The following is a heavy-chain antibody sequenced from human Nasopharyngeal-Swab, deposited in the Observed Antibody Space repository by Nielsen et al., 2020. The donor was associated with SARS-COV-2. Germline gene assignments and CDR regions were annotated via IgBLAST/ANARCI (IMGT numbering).Heavy chain of an antibody. CDR1: GGSISSSSYY. CDR3: ARVALGSYLRGRGMDV. CDR2: IYYSGTT. V-gene: IGHV4-39*01. Sequence: SETLSLTCTVSGGSISSSSYYWGWIRQPPGKGLEWIGSIYYSGTTSYNPSLKSRVTISVDTSKNQFSRILSSVTAADTAVYYCARVALGSYLRGRGMDVWGQGTTVTVSS. D-gene: IGHD3-16*02. J-gene: IGHJ6*02.